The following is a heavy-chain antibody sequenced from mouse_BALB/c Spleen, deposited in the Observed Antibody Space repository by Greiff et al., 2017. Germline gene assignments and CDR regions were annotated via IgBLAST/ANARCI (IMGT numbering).Heavy chain of an antibody. J-gene: IGHJ4*01. Sequence: VQGVESGPGLVAPSQSLSITCTVSGFSLTSYGVHWVRQPPGKGLEWLGVIWAGGSTNYNSALMSRLSISKDNSKSQVFLKMNSLQTDDTAMYYCAREDSSGPMDYWGQGTSVTVSS. CDR1: GFSLTSYG. CDR2: IWAGGST. D-gene: IGHD3-2*01. V-gene: IGHV2-9*02. CDR3: AREDSSGPMDY.